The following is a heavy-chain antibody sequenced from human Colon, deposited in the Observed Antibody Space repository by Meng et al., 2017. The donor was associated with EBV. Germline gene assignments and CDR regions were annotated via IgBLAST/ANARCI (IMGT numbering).Heavy chain of an antibody. Sequence: ILKESGPTLVKPTXTLTMTSPYSGFSLSTRGVGVGLIRQPPGKALEWLAFIYWDDETRYSPSLTSRITITKDSSKNQVVLTMTNMDPVDTATYYCARRPSTVYTPVIFDSWGKGIMVTVSS. V-gene: IGHV2-5*02. D-gene: IGHD2-8*01. CDR3: ARRPSTVYTPVIFDS. J-gene: IGHJ4*02. CDR1: GFSLSTRGVG. CDR2: IYWDDET.